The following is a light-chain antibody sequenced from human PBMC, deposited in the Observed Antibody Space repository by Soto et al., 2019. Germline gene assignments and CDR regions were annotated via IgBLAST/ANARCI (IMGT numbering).Light chain of an antibody. CDR1: SSDVGGYNY. CDR2: DVS. CDR3: SSYTSSSTHDV. J-gene: IGLJ1*01. V-gene: IGLV2-14*01. Sequence: QSVLTQPASGSGSPGQSITISCTGTSSDVGGYNYVSWYQQHPGKAPKLMIYDVSNRPSGVSNRFSGSKSGNTASLTISGLQAEDEADYYCSSYTSSSTHDVFGTGTKVTVL.